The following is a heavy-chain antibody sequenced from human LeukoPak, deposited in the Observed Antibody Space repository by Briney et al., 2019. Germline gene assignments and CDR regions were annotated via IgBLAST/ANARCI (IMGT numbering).Heavy chain of an antibody. CDR1: GFTFSGSA. V-gene: IGHV3-73*01. J-gene: IGHJ3*02. CDR3: TRAIHGGDAFDI. D-gene: IGHD2-2*01. Sequence: GGSLRLSCAASGFTFSGSAMHWVRQASGKGLEWVGRIRSKANSYATAYAASVKGRFTISRDDSKSTAYLQMNSLKTEDTAVYYCTRAIHGGDAFDIWGQGTMVTVSS. CDR2: IRSKANSYAT.